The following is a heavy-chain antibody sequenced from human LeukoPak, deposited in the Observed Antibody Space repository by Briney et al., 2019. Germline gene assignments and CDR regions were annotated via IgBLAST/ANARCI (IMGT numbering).Heavy chain of an antibody. CDR3: AKSGGSGWTLDY. J-gene: IGHJ4*02. CDR2: ISYDGSNK. D-gene: IGHD6-19*01. Sequence: GGSVRLSCAASGFTFSSYGMHGVRQARGKGLEWGAVISYDGSNKYYADAVKGRFTISRDNSKNTLYLQMNSLRAEDTAVYYCAKSGGSGWTLDYWGQGTLVTVSS. CDR1: GFTFSSYG. V-gene: IGHV3-30*18.